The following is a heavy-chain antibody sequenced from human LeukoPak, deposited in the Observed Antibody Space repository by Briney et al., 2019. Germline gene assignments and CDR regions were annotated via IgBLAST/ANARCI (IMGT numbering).Heavy chain of an antibody. CDR2: IDYKGST. CDR3: ARHSQHSRDLGSARNFDY. D-gene: IGHD7-27*01. Sequence: SETLSLTCTVSGGSISSYYWSWTRQPPGKGLEWIGYIDYKGSTNYNPSLRSRVTISVDTSKNLFSPRLTSVTAADTAVYYCARHSQHSRDLGSARNFDYWGQGTLVTVSS. CDR1: GGSISSYY. J-gene: IGHJ4*02. V-gene: IGHV4-59*08.